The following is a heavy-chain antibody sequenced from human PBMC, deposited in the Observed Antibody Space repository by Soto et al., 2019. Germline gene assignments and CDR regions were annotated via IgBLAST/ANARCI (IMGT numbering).Heavy chain of an antibody. V-gene: IGHV3-23*01. CDR1: GFTFSSYA. D-gene: IGHD6-19*01. Sequence: EVQLLESGGGLVQPGGSLRLSCAASGFTFSSYAMSWVRQAPGRGLEWVSALSGSGISTYYADSVKGRFTISRDNSKHTLYLQMNSLRAEDTAVYYCAKEGEYSSGWDNFDYWGQVALVSVSS. CDR2: LSGSGIST. J-gene: IGHJ4*02. CDR3: AKEGEYSSGWDNFDY.